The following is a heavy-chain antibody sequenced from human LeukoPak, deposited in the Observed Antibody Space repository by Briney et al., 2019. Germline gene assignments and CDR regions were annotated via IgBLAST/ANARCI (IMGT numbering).Heavy chain of an antibody. CDR1: GFTLSSYA. V-gene: IGHV3-23*01. D-gene: IGHD6-13*01. CDR2: ISASGGET. CDR3: AKDAAGPEY. J-gene: IGHJ4*02. Sequence: GGSLRLSCAASGFTLSSYAMTWVRQAPGKGLEWVSGISASGGETWYPDSVKGRFTISRDNSKNTLFLQMNSLRVEDTAIYYCAKDAAGPEYWGQGTLVTVSS.